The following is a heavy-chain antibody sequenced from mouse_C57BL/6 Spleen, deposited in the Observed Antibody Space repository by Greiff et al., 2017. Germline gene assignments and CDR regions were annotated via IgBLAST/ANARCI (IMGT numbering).Heavy chain of an antibody. D-gene: IGHD2-5*01. Sequence: QVQLQQPGAELVRPGTSVKLSCKASGYTFTSYWMHWVKQRPGQGLEWIGVTDPADSYTNYNQKFKGKATLSVDTSSSTAYMQLSSLTSEDSAVYYCAKDYSNYGAWFAYWVQGTLVTV. CDR3: AKDYSNYGAWFAY. V-gene: IGHV1-59*01. CDR1: GYTFTSYW. CDR2: TDPADSYT. J-gene: IGHJ3*01.